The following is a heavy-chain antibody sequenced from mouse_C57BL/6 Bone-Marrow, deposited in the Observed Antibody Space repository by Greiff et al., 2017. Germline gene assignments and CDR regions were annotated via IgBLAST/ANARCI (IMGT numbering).Heavy chain of an antibody. CDR3: ARGLQAMDD. CDR2: IDPSDSYT. Sequence: VQLQQPGAELVMPGASVKLSCKASGYTFTSYWMHWVKQRPGQGLEWIGEIDPSDSYTNYNQKFKGKSTLTVDKSSSTAYMQLSSLTSEDSAVYYCARGLQAMDDWGQGTSVTVSS. D-gene: IGHD2-10*01. J-gene: IGHJ4*01. CDR1: GYTFTSYW. V-gene: IGHV1-69*01.